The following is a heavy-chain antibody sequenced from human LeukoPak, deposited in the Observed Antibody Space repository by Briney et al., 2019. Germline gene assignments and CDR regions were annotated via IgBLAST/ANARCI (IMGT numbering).Heavy chain of an antibody. CDR3: TTNAAVGTWEIFDY. CDR2: IKSRGNGGTT. V-gene: IGHV3-15*01. CDR1: GFAFTKAW. Sequence: PGGSLRLSCAASGFAFTKAWMTWVRQAPGKGLEWVGRIKSRGNGGTTEYAAPVKGRFTISRDDSKNMVYLQMTSLITEDTAVYYCTTNAAVGTWEIFDYWGQGTLVTVSS. D-gene: IGHD6-13*01. J-gene: IGHJ4*02.